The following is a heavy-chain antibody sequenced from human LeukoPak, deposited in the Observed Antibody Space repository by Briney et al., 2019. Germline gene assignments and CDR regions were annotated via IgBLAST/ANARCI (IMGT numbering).Heavy chain of an antibody. J-gene: IGHJ3*02. CDR3: ARGPDRRSYGGAFYI. D-gene: IGHD3-22*01. Sequence: PGGSLRLSCEASEFTVMRAYMDWVRQAPGKGLEWVSDIFAGGSAYYADSVKGRFTISRDNSKNMVYLQMNSLTAEDTAVYYCARGPDRRSYGGAFYIWGQGTMVTVSS. CDR2: IFAGGSA. V-gene: IGHV3-53*01. CDR1: EFTVMRAY.